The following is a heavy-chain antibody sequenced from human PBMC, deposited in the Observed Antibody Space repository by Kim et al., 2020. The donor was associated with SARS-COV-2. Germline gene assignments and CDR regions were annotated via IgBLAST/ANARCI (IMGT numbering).Heavy chain of an antibody. J-gene: IGHJ4*01. CDR1: GGSISSSSYY. V-gene: IGHV4-39*01. Sequence: SETLSLTCTVSGGSISSSSYYWGWIRQPPGKGLEWIGSIYYSGSTYYNPSLKSRVTISVDTSKNQFSLKLSSVTAADTAVYYCARHFFPEVELQYSFDY. D-gene: IGHD1-7*01. CDR3: ARHFFPEVELQYSFDY. CDR2: IYYSGST.